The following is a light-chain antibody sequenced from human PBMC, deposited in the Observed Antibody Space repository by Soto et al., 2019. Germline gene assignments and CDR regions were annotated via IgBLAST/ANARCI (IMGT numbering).Light chain of an antibody. CDR2: AAS. CDR1: QSVSSY. Sequence: TETASFLSASTGDSVTISCRISQSVSSYLAWYQQKPGKAPGLLIYAASTMESGVPYRFSGSGSGTDFTLTISCLQSEDFAVYYCRQYDSSLWTFGQGTKVDIK. J-gene: IGKJ1*01. V-gene: IGKV1D-8*01. CDR3: RQYDSSLWT.